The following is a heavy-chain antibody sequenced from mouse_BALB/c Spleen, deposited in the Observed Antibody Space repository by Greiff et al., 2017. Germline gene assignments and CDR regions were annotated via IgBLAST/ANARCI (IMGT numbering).Heavy chain of an antibody. CDR1: GFTFSSYA. CDR3: ARGQSTMITPMDY. CDR2: ISSGGST. D-gene: IGHD2-4*01. Sequence: EVQVVESGGGLVKTGGSLKLSCAASGFTFSSYAMSWVRQTPEKRLEWVASISSGGSTYYPDSVKGRFTISRDNARNILYLQMSSLRSEDTAMYYCARGQSTMITPMDYWGQGTSVTVSS. J-gene: IGHJ4*01. V-gene: IGHV5-6-5*01.